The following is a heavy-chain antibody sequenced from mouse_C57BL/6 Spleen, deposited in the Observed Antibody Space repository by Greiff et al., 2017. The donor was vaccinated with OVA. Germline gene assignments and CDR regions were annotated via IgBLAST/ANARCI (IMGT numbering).Heavy chain of an antibody. CDR1: GFTFSSYA. CDR3: ARDSDYYGRNYFDY. J-gene: IGHJ2*01. Sequence: DVHLVESGGGLVKPGGSLKLSCAASGFTFSSYAMSWVRQTPEKRLEWVATISDGGSYTYYPDNVKGRFTISRDNAKNNLYLQMSHLKSEDTAMYYCARDSDYYGRNYFDYWGQGTTLTVSS. V-gene: IGHV5-4*01. CDR2: ISDGGSYT. D-gene: IGHD1-1*01.